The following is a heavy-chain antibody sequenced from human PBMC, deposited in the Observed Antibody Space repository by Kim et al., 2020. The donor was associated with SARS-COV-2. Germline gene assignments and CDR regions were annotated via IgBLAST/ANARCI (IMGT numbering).Heavy chain of an antibody. V-gene: IGHV1-69*13. CDR2: IIPIFGTA. Sequence: SVKVSCKASGGTFSSYAISWVRQAPGQGLEWMGGIIPIFGTANYAQKFQGRVTITADESTSTAYMELSSLRSEDTAVYYCARNNDILTGYYTYNWFDPWGQGTLVTVSS. CDR1: GGTFSSYA. D-gene: IGHD3-9*01. J-gene: IGHJ5*02. CDR3: ARNNDILTGYYTYNWFDP.